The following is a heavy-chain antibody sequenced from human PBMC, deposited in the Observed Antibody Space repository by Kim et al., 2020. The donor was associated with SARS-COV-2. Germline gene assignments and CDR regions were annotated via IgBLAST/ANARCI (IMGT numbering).Heavy chain of an antibody. V-gene: IGHV4-34*01. J-gene: IGHJ4*02. CDR2: INHSGST. CDR1: GGSFSGYY. Sequence: SETLSLTCAVYGGSFSGYYWSWIRQPPGKGLEWIGEINHSGSTNYNPSLKSRVTISVDTSKNQFSLKLSSVTAADTAVYYCARGGVGGADYWGQGTLVTVSS. CDR3: ARGGVGGADY. D-gene: IGHD1-26*01.